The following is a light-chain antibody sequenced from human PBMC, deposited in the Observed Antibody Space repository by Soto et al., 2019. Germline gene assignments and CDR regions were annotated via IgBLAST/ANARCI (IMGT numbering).Light chain of an antibody. Sequence: DIQMTQSPSSLSASVGDRVTITCRASDYISSDLAWYQQRPGKAPKSLIYAASTLQRGVPARFSGSGSGAGFTLTISRLQPEDFANYYCQQYSSFPFSFGHGTPVDIK. CDR3: QQYSSFPFS. J-gene: IGKJ3*01. CDR1: DYISSD. V-gene: IGKV1-16*01. CDR2: AAS.